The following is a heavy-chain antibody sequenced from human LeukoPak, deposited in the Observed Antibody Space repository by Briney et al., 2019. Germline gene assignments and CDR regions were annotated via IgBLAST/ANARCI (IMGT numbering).Heavy chain of an antibody. Sequence: ASVKVSCKASGYTFTGYYMHWVRQAPGQGLEWMGWINPNSGGTNYAQKFQGRVTMTRDTSISTAYMELSRLRSDDTAVYYCARDYGVAVARYYFDYWGQGTLVNVSS. CDR1: GYTFTGYY. V-gene: IGHV1-2*02. CDR2: INPNSGGT. D-gene: IGHD6-19*01. J-gene: IGHJ4*02. CDR3: ARDYGVAVARYYFDY.